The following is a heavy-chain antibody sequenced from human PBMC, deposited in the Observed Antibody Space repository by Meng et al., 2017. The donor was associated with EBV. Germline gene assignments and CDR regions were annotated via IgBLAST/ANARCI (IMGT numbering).Heavy chain of an antibody. CDR2: INHSGST. CDR1: GGSFSGYY. V-gene: IGHV4-34*01. J-gene: IGHJ3*02. D-gene: IGHD3-3*01. CDR3: ASSTRYLKYYDFWSGYHYEGAFDI. Sequence: QVQLQQWGAGLLKPSETLSLTCAVYGGSFSGYYWSWIRQPPGKGLEWIGEINHSGSTNYNPSLKSRVTISVDTSKNQFSLKLSSVTAADTAVYYCASSTRYLKYYDFWSGYHYEGAFDIWGPGTMVTVSS.